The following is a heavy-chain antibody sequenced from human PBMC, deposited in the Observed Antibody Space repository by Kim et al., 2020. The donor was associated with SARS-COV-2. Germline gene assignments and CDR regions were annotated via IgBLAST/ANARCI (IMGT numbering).Heavy chain of an antibody. CDR2: IFGSGSGT. D-gene: IGHD3-16*02. Sequence: GGSLRLSCAASGFTFSNSAMSWVRQAPGKGLEWVSGIFGSGSGTYYADSVKGRFTMSRDNFQSTLYLQMNNLRAEDTAVYYCARHLHFTTVTFYWYFDLWGRGTLVTVSS. V-gene: IGHV3-23*01. CDR1: GFTFSNSA. CDR3: ARHLHFTTVTFYWYFDL. J-gene: IGHJ2*01.